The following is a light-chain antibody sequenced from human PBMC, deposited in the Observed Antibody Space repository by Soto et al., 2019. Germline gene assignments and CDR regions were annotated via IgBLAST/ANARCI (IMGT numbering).Light chain of an antibody. CDR3: QSYDSSLSGSV. Sequence: QSVLTQPPSVSGAPGRRVTISCTGSSSNFGAGYDAHWYQQLPGTAPKLLIFDNSNRPSGVPDRFSGSRSGTSASLAITGLQAEDEADYYCQSYDSSLSGSVFGGGTKLTVL. J-gene: IGLJ2*01. V-gene: IGLV1-40*01. CDR2: DNS. CDR1: SSNFGAGYD.